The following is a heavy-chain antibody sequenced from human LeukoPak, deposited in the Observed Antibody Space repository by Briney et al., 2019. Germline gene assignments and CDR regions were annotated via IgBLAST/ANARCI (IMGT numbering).Heavy chain of an antibody. V-gene: IGHV4-39*01. J-gene: IGHJ3*02. Sequence: SETLSLTCTVSGGSISSSSYYWGWIRQPPGKGLEWTGSIYYSGSTYYKPSLKSRVTISVDTSKNQFSLKLSSVTAADTAVYYCARQDCSSSSCYLGAFDIWGQGTMVTVSS. CDR3: ARQDCSSSSCYLGAFDI. CDR1: GGSISSSSYY. CDR2: IYYSGST. D-gene: IGHD2-2*01.